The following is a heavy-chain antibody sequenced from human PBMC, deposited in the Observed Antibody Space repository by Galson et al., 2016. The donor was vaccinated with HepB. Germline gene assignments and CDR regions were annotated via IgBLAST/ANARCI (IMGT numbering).Heavy chain of an antibody. CDR3: ARDPGISGTT. J-gene: IGHJ5*02. V-gene: IGHV3-53*04. CDR2: IYSGGST. D-gene: IGHD1-7*01. CDR1: GFTVSNTY. Sequence: SLRLSCAASGFTVSNTYMTWVRQAPGKGLEWVSTIYSGGSTFYTDSVQGRFTIYRHNSKNTLYLQMDTLRPEDTAVYYCARDPGISGTTWGQGILVTVSS.